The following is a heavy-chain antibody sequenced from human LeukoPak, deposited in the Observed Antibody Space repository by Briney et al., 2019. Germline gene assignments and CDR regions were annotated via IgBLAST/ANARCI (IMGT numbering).Heavy chain of an antibody. J-gene: IGHJ4*02. Sequence: SETLSLTCTVSGGSISSYYWSWLRQPPGKGLEWIVYIYYSGSTNYNPSLKSRVTISVDTSKNQFSLKLSSVTAADTAVYYCARLYSSSFPLYWGQGTLVTVSS. CDR2: IYYSGST. D-gene: IGHD6-6*01. CDR1: GGSISSYY. V-gene: IGHV4-59*08. CDR3: ARLYSSSFPLY.